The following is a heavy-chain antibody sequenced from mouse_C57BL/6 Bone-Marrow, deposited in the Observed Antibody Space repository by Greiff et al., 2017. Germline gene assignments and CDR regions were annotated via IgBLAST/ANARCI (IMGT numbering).Heavy chain of an antibody. V-gene: IGHV1-52*01. CDR1: GYTFTSYW. CDR2: IDPSDSGT. Sequence: QVQLQQPGAELVRPGSSVKLSCKASGYTFTSYWMHWVKQRPIQGLEWIGNIDPSDSGTHYNQKFKDKATLTVDKSSSTAYMQLSSLTSEDSAVYYGGRGGLGNYVFAYWGQGTLVTVSA. CDR3: GRGGLGNYVFAY. D-gene: IGHD2-1*01. J-gene: IGHJ3*01.